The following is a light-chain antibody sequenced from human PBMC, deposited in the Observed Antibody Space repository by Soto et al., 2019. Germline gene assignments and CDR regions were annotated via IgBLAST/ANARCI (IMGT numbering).Light chain of an antibody. J-gene: IGKJ2*01. CDR1: ESLLHSDGNTY. CDR3: MQATEFRPYT. Sequence: DIVMTQTPLSSPVTLGQPASISCRSSESLLHSDGNTYSNWLQQRPGQPPSLLIYRVSNRFSGVPDRFSGSGGGTDFTLKISRVEAEDVGVYYSMQATEFRPYTFGQWTKLEIK. CDR2: RVS. V-gene: IGKV2-24*01.